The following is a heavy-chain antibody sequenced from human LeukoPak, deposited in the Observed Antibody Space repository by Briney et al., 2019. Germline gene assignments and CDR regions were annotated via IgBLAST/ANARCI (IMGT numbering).Heavy chain of an antibody. CDR3: ARENWHYLDS. CDR2: IYSGGST. V-gene: IGHV3-66*01. Sequence: GGSLRLSCAASGFTVSSNYMTWVRQAPGKGLEWVSVIYSGGSTYYADSVKGRFTISRDNSKNSLYLQMNSLRAEDMAVYYCARENWHYLDSWGQGTLVTVSS. J-gene: IGHJ4*02. CDR1: GFTVSSNY.